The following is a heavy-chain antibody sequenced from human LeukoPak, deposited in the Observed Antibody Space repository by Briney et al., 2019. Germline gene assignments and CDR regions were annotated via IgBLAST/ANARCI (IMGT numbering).Heavy chain of an antibody. Sequence: SETLSLTCTVSGGSISSSSYYWGWIRQPPGKGLEWIGSIYYSGSTYYNPSLKSRVTISVDTSKNQFSLKLSSVTAADTAVYYCARNRVTGEFDYWGQGTLVTVSS. J-gene: IGHJ4*02. CDR3: ARNRVTGEFDY. D-gene: IGHD7-27*01. CDR2: IYYSGST. CDR1: GGSISSSSYY. V-gene: IGHV4-39*07.